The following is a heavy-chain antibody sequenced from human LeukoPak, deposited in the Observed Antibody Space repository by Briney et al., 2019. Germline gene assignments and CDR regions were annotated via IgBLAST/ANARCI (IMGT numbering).Heavy chain of an antibody. J-gene: IGHJ4*02. V-gene: IGHV3-23*01. CDR1: EFSFTGYA. CDR2: ISNSGAGT. CDR3: VKAVVVILRGFDY. D-gene: IGHD3-3*01. Sequence: GGSLRLSCAASEFSFTGYAWSGFGKAPGKGLGWVSAISNSGAGTFYADSAKGRFTISRDNSQNTLYLQMNSLRAEDTAVYYCVKAVVVILRGFDYWGQGTLVTVSS.